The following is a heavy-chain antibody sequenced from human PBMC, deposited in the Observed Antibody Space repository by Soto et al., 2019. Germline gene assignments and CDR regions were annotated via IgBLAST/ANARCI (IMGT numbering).Heavy chain of an antibody. CDR3: ARNSKDNVGVLFVPLH. CDR1: GGSISSSSYY. D-gene: IGHD2-2*01. CDR2: SYYSGST. J-gene: IGHJ4*02. Sequence: SETLSLTCTVSGGSISSSSYYWGWIRQPPGKGLEWIASSYYSGSTYYNMSLKSRVTIVVDTSKNQFSLKLSSVTAADTAVYYCARNSKDNVGVLFVPLHWGQGTLVTVS. V-gene: IGHV4-39*01.